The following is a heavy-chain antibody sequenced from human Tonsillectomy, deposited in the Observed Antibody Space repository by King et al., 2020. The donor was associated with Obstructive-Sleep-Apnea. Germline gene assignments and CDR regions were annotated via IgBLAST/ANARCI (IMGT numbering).Heavy chain of an antibody. CDR3: RVALTDDFDY. D-gene: IGHD2-21*01. CDR1: GYTFTDYY. CDR2: INPNSGGT. Sequence: VQLVESGAEVKKPGASVKVSCKTSGYTFTDYYLHWVRQAPGQGLEWVGWINPNSGGTNYAQRFEDWVTMTRDTSISTAYMELRRLRSDDTAVYYCRVALTDDFDYWGQGTLVTVSS. V-gene: IGHV1-2*04. J-gene: IGHJ4*02.